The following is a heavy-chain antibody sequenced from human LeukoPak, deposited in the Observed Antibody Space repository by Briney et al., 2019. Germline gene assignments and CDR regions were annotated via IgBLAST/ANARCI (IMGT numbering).Heavy chain of an antibody. V-gene: IGHV3-73*01. CDR3: TSPGYSYAFDI. CDR1: GFTFSGSA. CDR2: IRSKANSYAT. J-gene: IGHJ3*02. D-gene: IGHD5-18*01. Sequence: GGSLRLSCAASGFTFSGSAMHWARQASGKGLEWVGRIRSKANSYATAYAASVKGRFTISRDDSKNTAYLQMNSLKTEDTAVYYCTSPGYSYAFDIWGQGTMVTVSS.